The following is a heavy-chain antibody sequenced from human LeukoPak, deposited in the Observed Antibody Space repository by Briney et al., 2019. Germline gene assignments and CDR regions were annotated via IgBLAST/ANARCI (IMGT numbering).Heavy chain of an antibody. CDR2: IYYSGST. Sequence: KPSETLSLTCTGSGGSISSSSHYWGWIRQPSGKGQEWIGGIYYSGSTYYNPSLKSRVTISVDTSKNQFSLKLSSVTAADTAVYYCASEHFGIMITFGGVIPSHFDYWGQGTLVTVSS. J-gene: IGHJ4*02. CDR3: ASEHFGIMITFGGVIPSHFDY. CDR1: GGSISSSSHY. D-gene: IGHD3-16*02. V-gene: IGHV4-39*07.